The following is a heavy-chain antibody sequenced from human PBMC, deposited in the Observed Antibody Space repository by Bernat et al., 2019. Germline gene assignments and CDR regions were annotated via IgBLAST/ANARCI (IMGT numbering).Heavy chain of an antibody. J-gene: IGHJ4*02. D-gene: IGHD2/OR15-2a*01. Sequence: VQLVESGGGLVQPGGSLRLSCAASGFTFSSYWMSWVRQAPGKGLEWVAVISYDGSNKYYADSVKGRFTISRDNSKNTLYLQMNSLRAEDTAVYYCARDEYELDYWGQGTLVTVSS. CDR1: GFTFSSYW. V-gene: IGHV3-30*07. CDR2: ISYDGSNK. CDR3: ARDEYELDY.